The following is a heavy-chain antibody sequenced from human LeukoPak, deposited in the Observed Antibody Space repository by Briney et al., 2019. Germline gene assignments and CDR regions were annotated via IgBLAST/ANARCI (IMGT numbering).Heavy chain of an antibody. CDR3: ARDFCSGGSCYCFDY. J-gene: IGHJ4*02. CDR1: GFTFSSYG. Sequence: GGSLRLSCAASGFTFSSYGMHWVRQAPGKGLERVAVIWYDGSNKYYADSVKGRFTISRDNSKNTLYLQMNSLRAEDTAVYYCARDFCSGGSCYCFDYWGQGTLVTVSS. V-gene: IGHV3-33*01. D-gene: IGHD2-15*01. CDR2: IWYDGSNK.